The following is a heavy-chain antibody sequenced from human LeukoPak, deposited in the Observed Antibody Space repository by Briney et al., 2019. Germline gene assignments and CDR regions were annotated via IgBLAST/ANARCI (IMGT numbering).Heavy chain of an antibody. D-gene: IGHD3-9*01. CDR3: ARSPHILTGENFDY. CDR2: INSNSGGT. V-gene: IGHV1-2*02. Sequence: VASVKVSCKASGYTFTGYYMHWVRQAPGQGLEWMGWINSNSGGTNYAQKFQGRVTMTRDTSISTAYMELSRLRSDDTAVYYCARSPHILTGENFDYWGQGTLVTVSS. J-gene: IGHJ4*02. CDR1: GYTFTGYY.